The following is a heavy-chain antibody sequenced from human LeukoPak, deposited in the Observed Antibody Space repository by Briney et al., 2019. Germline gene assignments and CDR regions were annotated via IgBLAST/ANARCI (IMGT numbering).Heavy chain of an antibody. CDR3: AKDTSMDV. J-gene: IGHJ6*02. CDR2: ISYDGSNK. D-gene: IGHD3-16*01. CDR1: GFTVSNTF. V-gene: IGHV3-30*18. Sequence: PGGSLRLSCAASGFTVSNTFMSWVRQAPGKGLEWVAVISYDGSNKYYADSVKGRFTISRDNSKNTLYLQMNSLRAEDTAVYYCAKDTSMDVWGQGTTVTVSS.